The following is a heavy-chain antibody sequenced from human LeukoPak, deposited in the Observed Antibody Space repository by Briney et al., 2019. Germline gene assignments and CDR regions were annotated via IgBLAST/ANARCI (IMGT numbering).Heavy chain of an antibody. CDR1: GGSISSYY. V-gene: IGHV4-4*07. CDR2: IYTSGST. Sequence: PSETLSLTCTVSGGSISSYYWSWIRQPAGKGLEWIGRIYTSGSTNYNPSLKSRVTISVDTSKNQFSLKLSSVTAADTAVYYCARLNSVYSSGWYGVDYWGQGTLVAVSS. CDR3: ARLNSVYSSGWYGVDY. J-gene: IGHJ4*02. D-gene: IGHD6-19*01.